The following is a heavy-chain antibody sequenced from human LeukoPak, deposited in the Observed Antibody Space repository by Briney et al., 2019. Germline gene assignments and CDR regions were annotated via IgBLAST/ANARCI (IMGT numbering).Heavy chain of an antibody. CDR3: ATDEGTRSFDH. V-gene: IGHV3-33*01. CDR1: GTAFSYSG. J-gene: IGHJ4*02. CDR2: IWSDGSDK. Sequence: LSLSCTASGTAFSYSGMHWVRPAPGKGLGWVAIIWSDGSDKYYADSVRDRFTISRDNSKKTVYLQMDSLSAEDTAVYYCATDEGTRSFDHWGQGTLVTVSS. D-gene: IGHD1-1*01.